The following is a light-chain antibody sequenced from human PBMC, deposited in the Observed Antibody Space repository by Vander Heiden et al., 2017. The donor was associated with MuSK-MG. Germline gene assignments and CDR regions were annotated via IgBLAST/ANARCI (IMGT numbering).Light chain of an antibody. J-gene: IGLJ3*02. CDR2: RNK. CDR1: SSNIGTGYD. Sequence: QSVLTQPPSVSGAPGQRVTISCAGTSSNIGTGYDVHWYQQFPGTAPKLLIYRNKNRPSGVPDRFSGSKSGSSASLAIAGLQAEDEANDYCQSYDNSLSGWVFGGGTKLTVL. CDR3: QSYDNSLSGWV. V-gene: IGLV1-40*01.